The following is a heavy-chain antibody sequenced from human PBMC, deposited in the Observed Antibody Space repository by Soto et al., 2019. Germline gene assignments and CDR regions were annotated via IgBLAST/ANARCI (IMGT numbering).Heavy chain of an antibody. Sequence: GGSLRLSCAASGFTFSSYSMNWVRQAPGKGLEWVSSISSSSSYIYYADSVKGRFTISRDNAKNSLYLQMNSLRAEYTAVYYCASGAYYYDSSGYYYYWGQGTLVTVSS. CDR2: ISSSSSYI. D-gene: IGHD3-22*01. J-gene: IGHJ4*02. CDR3: ASGAYYYDSSGYYYY. CDR1: GFTFSSYS. V-gene: IGHV3-21*01.